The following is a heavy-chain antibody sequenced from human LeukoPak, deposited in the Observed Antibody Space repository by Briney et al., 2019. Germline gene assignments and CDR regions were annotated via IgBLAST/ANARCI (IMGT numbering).Heavy chain of an antibody. V-gene: IGHV3-33*01. CDR1: GFTFSSYG. CDR2: IWYDGSNK. Sequence: GRSLRLSCAASGFTFSSYGMHWVRQAPGKGLEWVAVIWYDGSNKYYADSVKGRFTISRDNSKNTLYLQMNSLRAEDTAVYYCARDPSGTMVFPFDYWGQGTLVTVSS. D-gene: IGHD3-10*01. CDR3: ARDPSGTMVFPFDY. J-gene: IGHJ4*02.